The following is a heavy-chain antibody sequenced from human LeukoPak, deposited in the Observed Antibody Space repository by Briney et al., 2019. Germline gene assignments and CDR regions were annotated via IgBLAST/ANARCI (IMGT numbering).Heavy chain of an antibody. V-gene: IGHV1-2*02. CDR1: GYSFTGHF. J-gene: IGHJ6*04. CDR2: INPNNAAT. CDR3: ARDHLPSYGDPSFGGFIMDV. Sequence: ASVKFSCKAYGYSFTGHFMHWVRQAPGQGLEWMGWINPNNAATHYAQTFHGRVTMTSDTSINTAYMEVSRLRSDDTAVYYCARDHLPSYGDPSFGGFIMDVWGKGTTVTVSS. D-gene: IGHD4-17*01.